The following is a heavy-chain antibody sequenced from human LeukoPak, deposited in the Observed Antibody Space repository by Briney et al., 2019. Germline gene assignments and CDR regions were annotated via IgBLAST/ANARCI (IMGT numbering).Heavy chain of an antibody. CDR3: ARVAIFGVVSFDY. Sequence: ASVKVSCKASGYTFTSYYMHWVRQAPGQGLEWMGWINPNSGGTNYAQKFQGRVTMTRDTSISTAYMELSRLRSDDTAVYYCARVAIFGVVSFDYWGQGTLVTVSS. V-gene: IGHV1-2*02. J-gene: IGHJ4*02. CDR1: GYTFTSYY. D-gene: IGHD3-3*01. CDR2: INPNSGGT.